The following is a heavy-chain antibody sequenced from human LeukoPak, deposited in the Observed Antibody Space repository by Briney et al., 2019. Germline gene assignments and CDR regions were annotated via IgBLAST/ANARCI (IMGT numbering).Heavy chain of an antibody. J-gene: IGHJ4*02. CDR3: ARLRGYCSGGSCYYFDY. Sequence: PSETLSLTCTVSGGSISSSSYYWGWIRQPPGKGLEWIGTIYYSGTTYYNPSLKSRVTMSVDTSENQFSLKLSSVTAADTAVYYCARLRGYCSGGSCYYFDYWGQGTLVTVSS. V-gene: IGHV4-39*01. CDR2: IYYSGTT. CDR1: GGSISSSSYY. D-gene: IGHD2-15*01.